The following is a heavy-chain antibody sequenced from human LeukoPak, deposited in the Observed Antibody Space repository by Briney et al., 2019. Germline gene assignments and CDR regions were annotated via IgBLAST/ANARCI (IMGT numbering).Heavy chain of an antibody. J-gene: IGHJ4*02. V-gene: IGHV3-66*01. CDR3: ARLTVSGQLDY. D-gene: IGHD6-19*01. CDR1: GFTGRNNY. CDR2: VYSDGST. Sequence: GGSLRLSCAATGFTGRNNYMNWVRRAPGKGLEWVSVVYSDGSTYYVDSVKGIFTISRDFSKNTLYLQMNSLRVEDTAVYYCARLTVSGQLDYWGQGTLVTVSS.